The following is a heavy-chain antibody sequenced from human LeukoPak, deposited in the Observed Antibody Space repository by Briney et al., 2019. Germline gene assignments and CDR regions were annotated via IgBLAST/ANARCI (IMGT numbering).Heavy chain of an antibody. V-gene: IGHV1-18*01. Sequence: ASVKVSCKASGYTFTSYGISWVRQAPGQGLEWMGWISVYNGNTNYAQKLQGRVTMTTDTSTNTAYMELRSLRSDDTAVYYCARDDYYDSRRDYWGQGTLVTVSS. CDR1: GYTFTSYG. CDR2: ISVYNGNT. J-gene: IGHJ4*02. D-gene: IGHD3-22*01. CDR3: ARDDYYDSRRDY.